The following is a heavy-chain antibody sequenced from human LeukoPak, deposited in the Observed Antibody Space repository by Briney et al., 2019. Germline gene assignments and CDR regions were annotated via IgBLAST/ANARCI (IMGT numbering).Heavy chain of an antibody. J-gene: IGHJ4*02. D-gene: IGHD3-9*01. CDR1: GVTFSSYW. Sequence: GGSLRLSCAASGVTFSSYWISWVRQAPGKGLEWVANIKQDGSEKYYVDSVKGRFTISRDNAKSSLYLQMNSLRAEDTAVYYCRVLRYFDWIYFDYWGQGTLVAVSS. V-gene: IGHV3-7*01. CDR2: IKQDGSEK. CDR3: RVLRYFDWIYFDY.